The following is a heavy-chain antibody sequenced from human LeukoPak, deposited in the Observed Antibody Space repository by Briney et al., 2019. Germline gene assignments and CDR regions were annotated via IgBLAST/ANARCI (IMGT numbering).Heavy chain of an antibody. CDR3: ARDPPAILWFGEPMDV. J-gene: IGHJ6*04. CDR1: GFTFSSYE. D-gene: IGHD3-10*01. CDR2: ISSSGSTI. Sequence: GGSLRLSCAASGFTFSSYEMNWVRQAPGKGLEGVSYISSSGSTIYYADSVKGRFTISRDNAKNSLYLQMNSLRAEDTAVYYCARDPPAILWFGEPMDVWGKGTTVTISS. V-gene: IGHV3-48*03.